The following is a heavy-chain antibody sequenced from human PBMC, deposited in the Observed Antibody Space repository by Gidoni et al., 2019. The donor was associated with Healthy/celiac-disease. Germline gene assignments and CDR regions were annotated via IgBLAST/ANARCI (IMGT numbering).Heavy chain of an antibody. Sequence: VQLLASVGGVVQPGGSLRLSCSASGFTFSTYAMSWFRQAPGKGLEWVSAISGRCGSIYYADSVKGRFTISRDNSKNTLYLKMNSLRAEDTAVYYCAKGLTTVVTPTLDYWGQGTLVTVSS. V-gene: IGHV3-23*01. J-gene: IGHJ4*02. CDR2: ISGRCGSI. CDR1: GFTFSTYA. D-gene: IGHD4-17*01. CDR3: AKGLTTVVTPTLDY.